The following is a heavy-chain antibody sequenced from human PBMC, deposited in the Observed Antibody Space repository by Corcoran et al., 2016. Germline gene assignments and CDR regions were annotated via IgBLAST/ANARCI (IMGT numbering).Heavy chain of an antibody. CDR2: ISAYNGNT. CDR3: VRPGESSGVNDYYGMDV. V-gene: IGHV1-18*01. D-gene: IGHD6-19*01. J-gene: IGHJ6*02. CDR1: GYTFTSYG. Sequence: QVQLVQSGAEVKKPGASVKVSCKASGYTFTSYGISWVRQAPGQGLEWMGWISAYNGNTNYAQKLQGRVTMTTDTSTSTSYMEMRSLRSDDTAVYYCVRPGESSGVNDYYGMDVWGQGTTVTVSS.